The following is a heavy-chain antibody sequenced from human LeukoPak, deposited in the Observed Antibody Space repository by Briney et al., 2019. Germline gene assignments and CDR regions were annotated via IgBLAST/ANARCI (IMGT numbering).Heavy chain of an antibody. CDR2: MNPNSGNT. CDR3: ASAGGGSKTSFFDY. D-gene: IGHD2-15*01. J-gene: IGHJ4*02. CDR1: GYTFTSYD. Sequence: ASVKVSCKASGYTFTSYDINWVRQATGQGLEWMGWMNPNSGNTGYAQKFQGRVTMTRNTSISTAYMELSSLRSDDTAVYYCASAGGGSKTSFFDYWGQGTLVTVSS. V-gene: IGHV1-8*01.